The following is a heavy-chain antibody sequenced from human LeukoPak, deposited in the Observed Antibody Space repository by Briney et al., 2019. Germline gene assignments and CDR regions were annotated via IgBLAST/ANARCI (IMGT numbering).Heavy chain of an antibody. CDR1: GFTFSSYV. CDR3: AKLYCSSTSCAEAGY. D-gene: IGHD2-2*01. J-gene: IGHJ4*02. CDR2: IRYDGSNK. V-gene: IGHV3-30*02. Sequence: GGSLRLSCAASGFTFSSYVLHWVRQAPGKGLEWVAFIRYDGSNKYYADSVKGRFTISRDNSKNTLYLQMNSLRAEDTAVYYCAKLYCSSTSCAEAGYWGQGTLVTVSS.